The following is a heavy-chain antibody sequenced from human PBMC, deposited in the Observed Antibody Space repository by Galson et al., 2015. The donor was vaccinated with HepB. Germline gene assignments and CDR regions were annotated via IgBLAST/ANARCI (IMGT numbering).Heavy chain of an antibody. D-gene: IGHD4-23*01. CDR2: ISWNSGSI. J-gene: IGHJ4*02. Sequence: SLRLSCAASGFTFDDYAMHWVRQAPGKGLEWVSGISWNSGSIGYADSVKGRFTISRDNAKNSLYLQMNSLRAEDTALYYCAKDLSNYGGNSGSLDYWGQGTLVTVSS. V-gene: IGHV3-9*01. CDR1: GFTFDDYA. CDR3: AKDLSNYGGNSGSLDY.